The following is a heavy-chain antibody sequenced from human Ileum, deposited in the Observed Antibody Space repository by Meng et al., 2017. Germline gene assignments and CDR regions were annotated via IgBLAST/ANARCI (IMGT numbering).Heavy chain of an antibody. CDR1: EYHCSADC. V-gene: IGHV3-15*01. D-gene: IGHD3-16*01. J-gene: IGHJ3*01. CDR2: IKSEVDGGNT. CDR3: TTDPQWGI. Sequence: VQRVEPGVGLVKPGGSLRLSFAGAEYHCSADCWSWVRQAPGKGLEWVGRIKSEVDGGNTDYTAPVKGRFTLSRDDSKDTLYLQMNNLKAEDKAVYYCTTDPQWGIWGQGTMVTVSS.